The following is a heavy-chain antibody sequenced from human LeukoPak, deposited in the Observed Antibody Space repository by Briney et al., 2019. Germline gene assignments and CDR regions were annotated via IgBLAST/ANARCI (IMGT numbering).Heavy chain of an antibody. D-gene: IGHD3-3*01. V-gene: IGHV4-59*01. J-gene: IGHJ4*02. CDR2: IYYSGST. Sequence: SETLSLTCTVSCGSISSYYWSWIRQPPGKGLEWIGYIYYSGSTNYNPSLKSRVTISVDTSKNQFSLKLSSVTAADTAVYYCARELRFLEWTFIDYWGQGTLVTVSS. CDR1: CGSISSYY. CDR3: ARELRFLEWTFIDY.